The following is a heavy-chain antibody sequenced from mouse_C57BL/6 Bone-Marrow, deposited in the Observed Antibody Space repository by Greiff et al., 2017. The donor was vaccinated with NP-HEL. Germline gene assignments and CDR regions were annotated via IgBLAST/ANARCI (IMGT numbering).Heavy chain of an antibody. J-gene: IGHJ3*01. V-gene: IGHV2-6*01. D-gene: IGHD6-1*01. CDR1: GFSLTSYG. CDR3: ASGHSLAY. CDR2: IWGVGST. Sequence: QVHVKQSGPGLVAPSQSLSITCTVSGFSLTSYGVDWVRQSPGKGLEWLGVIWGVGSTNYNSALKSRLSISKDNSKNQVFLKMNSLQTDDTAMYYCASGHSLAYWGQGTLVTVSA.